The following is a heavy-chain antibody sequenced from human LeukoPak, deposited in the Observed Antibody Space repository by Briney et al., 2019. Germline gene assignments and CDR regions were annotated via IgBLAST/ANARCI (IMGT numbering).Heavy chain of an antibody. Sequence: PSETLSITCTVSGGSISSGDYYWSWIRQPPGKGLEWIAYMYYSGSTYYNPSPKSRVTMSADTSKNQLSLKLSSVTAADTAVYYCARPYYYDSRIDPWGQGILVTVSS. CDR2: MYYSGST. V-gene: IGHV4-30-4*01. D-gene: IGHD3-22*01. CDR3: ARPYYYDSRIDP. J-gene: IGHJ5*02. CDR1: GGSISSGDYY.